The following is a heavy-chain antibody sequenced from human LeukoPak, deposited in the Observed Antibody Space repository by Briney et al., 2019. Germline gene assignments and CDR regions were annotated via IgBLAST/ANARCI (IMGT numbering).Heavy chain of an antibody. Sequence: ASVKVSCKASGYTFTGYYMHWVRQAPGQGLEWMGWINPNSGGTNYAQKFRGRVTMTRDTSISTAYMELSRLRSDDAAVYYCARDQRVSITIFGVVITTDLLDYWGQGTLVTVSS. CDR3: ARDQRVSITIFGVVITTDLLDY. CDR2: INPNSGGT. CDR1: GYTFTGYY. D-gene: IGHD3-3*01. J-gene: IGHJ4*02. V-gene: IGHV1-2*02.